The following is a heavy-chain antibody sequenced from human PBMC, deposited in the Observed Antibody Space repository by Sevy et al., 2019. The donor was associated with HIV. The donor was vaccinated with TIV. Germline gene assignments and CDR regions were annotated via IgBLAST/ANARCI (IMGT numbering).Heavy chain of an antibody. CDR3: TRRRGLGMVDY. CDR1: GFTFSGSA. J-gene: IGHJ4*02. D-gene: IGHD7-27*01. Sequence: GGSLRLSCAASGFTFSGSAMHWVRQASGKGLEWVGRIRSKANSYATAYAASVKGRFTISRADSKNTAYLQMNSLKTEDTAVYYCTRRRGLGMVDYWGQGTLVTVSS. V-gene: IGHV3-73*01. CDR2: IRSKANSYAT.